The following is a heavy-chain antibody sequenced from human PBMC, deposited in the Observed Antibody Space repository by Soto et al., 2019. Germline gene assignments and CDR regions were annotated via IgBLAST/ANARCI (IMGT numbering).Heavy chain of an antibody. J-gene: IGHJ4*02. D-gene: IGHD6-19*01. CDR3: AKTPRAAVAGTNDY. CDR1: GFTFSSYA. CDR2: ISGSGGST. V-gene: IGHV3-23*01. Sequence: EVQLLESGGGLVQPGGSLRLSCAASGFTFSSYAMSWVRQAPGKGLEWASAISGSGGSTYYADSVKGRFTISRDNSKNTLYLQMNSLRAEDTAVYYCAKTPRAAVAGTNDYWGQGTLVTVSS.